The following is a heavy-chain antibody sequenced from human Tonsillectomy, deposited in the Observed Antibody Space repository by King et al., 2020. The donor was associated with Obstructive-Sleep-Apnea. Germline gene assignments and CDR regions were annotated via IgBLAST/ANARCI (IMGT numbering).Heavy chain of an antibody. Sequence: QLQESGPGLVKPSQTLSLTCAVSVGSISSGAYSWSWIRQPPGKGLEWIGYIYYSGSTYYNPSLKSRVTISVETSKNQFSLKLSSVTAADTAVYYCARGGDYGDYRTAVGADYWGQGTLVTVSS. CDR1: VGSISSGAYS. CDR3: ARGGDYGDYRTAVGADY. D-gene: IGHD4-17*01. CDR2: IYYSGST. V-gene: IGHV4-30-4*07. J-gene: IGHJ4*02.